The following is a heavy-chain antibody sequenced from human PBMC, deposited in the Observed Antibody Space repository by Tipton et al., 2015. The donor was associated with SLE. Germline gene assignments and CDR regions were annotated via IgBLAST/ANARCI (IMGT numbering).Heavy chain of an antibody. CDR3: ARQRGYNYGLYNWFDP. Sequence: TLSLTCSVSGVSISTSRYYWGWIRQPPGKGLEWIGNIYHTGTTNYNPSLKSRVTISVDTSKNQFSLKLNSVTAADTAVYYCARQRGYNYGLYNWFDPWGQGTLVTVSS. J-gene: IGHJ5*02. CDR2: IYHTGTT. CDR1: GVSISTSRYY. V-gene: IGHV4-39*07. D-gene: IGHD3/OR15-3a*01.